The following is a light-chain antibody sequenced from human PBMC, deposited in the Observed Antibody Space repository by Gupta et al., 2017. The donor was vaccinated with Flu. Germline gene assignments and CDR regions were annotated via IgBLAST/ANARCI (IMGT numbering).Light chain of an antibody. Sequence: PSTLSASGGDRVTITCRASQSISSWLAWYQQKPGKAPKLLIYKASSLESGVPSRFSGSGSGTEFTLTISSLQPDDFATFYCQQYNSFPETFGQGTKVEIK. V-gene: IGKV1-5*03. J-gene: IGKJ1*01. CDR1: QSISSW. CDR2: KAS. CDR3: QQYNSFPET.